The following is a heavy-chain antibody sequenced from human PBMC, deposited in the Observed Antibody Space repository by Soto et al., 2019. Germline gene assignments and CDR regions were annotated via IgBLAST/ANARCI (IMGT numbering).Heavy chain of an antibody. V-gene: IGHV1-2*04. D-gene: IGHD5-12*01. CDR2: INPNSGGT. CDR3: AREGYSGYDLDY. CDR1: GYTLTCYY. J-gene: IGHJ4*02. Sequence: GASVKVSCKASGYTLTCYYMHWVRHAPGQGLEWMGWINPNSGGTNYAQKFQGWVTMTRDTSISTAYMELSRLRSDDTAVYYCAREGYSGYDLDYWGQGTLVTVSS.